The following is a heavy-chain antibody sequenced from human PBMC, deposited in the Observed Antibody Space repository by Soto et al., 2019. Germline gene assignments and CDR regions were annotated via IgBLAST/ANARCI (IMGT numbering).Heavy chain of an antibody. CDR3: ANDLQFSGWLSAQTFEY. CDR1: GFTFSSHA. D-gene: IGHD6-19*01. CDR2: ITGSGDST. Sequence: EVQLLESGGGLVQPGGSLRLSCAVSGFTFSSHAMSWVRQAPGKGLECVSSITGSGDSTYYADSVKGRFTVSRDKSKSTLYLQMNGLRAEDTAVYYCANDLQFSGWLSAQTFEYWGQGTQVTVSS. J-gene: IGHJ4*02. V-gene: IGHV3-23*01.